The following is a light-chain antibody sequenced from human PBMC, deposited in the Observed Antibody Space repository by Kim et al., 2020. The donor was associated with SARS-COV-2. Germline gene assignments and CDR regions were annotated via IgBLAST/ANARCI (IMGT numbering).Light chain of an antibody. Sequence: PGERATLSCRASQSVSSYLAWYQQKPGQAPRLLIYDASTRATGIPARFSGSGSGTDFTLTISSLEPEDFAVYYCQQRSNWPPWTFGQGTKVDIK. CDR1: QSVSSY. CDR2: DAS. CDR3: QQRSNWPPWT. J-gene: IGKJ1*01. V-gene: IGKV3-11*01.